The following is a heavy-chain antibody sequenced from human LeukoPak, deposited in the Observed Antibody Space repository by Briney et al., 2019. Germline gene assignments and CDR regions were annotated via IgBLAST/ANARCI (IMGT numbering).Heavy chain of an antibody. D-gene: IGHD3-10*01. J-gene: IGHJ5*02. CDR2: IRYDGSNK. V-gene: IGHV3-30*02. CDR1: GFTFSSYG. CDR3: AKDRGAGTGSWFDP. Sequence: GGSLRLSCAASGFTFSSYGMHWVRQAPGKGLEWVAFIRYDGSNKYYADSVKGRFTISRDNSKNTLYLQMNSLRAEDTAVYYCAKDRGAGTGSWFDPWGQGTLVTVSS.